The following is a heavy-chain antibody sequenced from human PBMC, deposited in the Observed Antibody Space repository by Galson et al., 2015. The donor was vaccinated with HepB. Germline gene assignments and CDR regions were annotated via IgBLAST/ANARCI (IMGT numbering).Heavy chain of an antibody. Sequence: ETLSLTCTVSGGSISSSSYYWGWIRQPPGKGLEWIGSIYYSGSTYYNPSLKSRVTISVDTSKNQFSLKLSSVTAADTAVYYCARGLITMIVVVRRGFDPWGQGTLVTVSS. J-gene: IGHJ5*02. CDR2: IYYSGST. D-gene: IGHD3-22*01. CDR1: GGSISSSSYY. CDR3: ARGLITMIVVVRRGFDP. V-gene: IGHV4-39*01.